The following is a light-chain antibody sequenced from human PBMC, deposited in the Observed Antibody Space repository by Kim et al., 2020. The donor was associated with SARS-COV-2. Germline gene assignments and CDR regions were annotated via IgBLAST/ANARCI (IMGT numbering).Light chain of an antibody. CDR3: HAYDKSLNGYL. CDR2: DDN. V-gene: IGLV1-40*01. CDR1: SSTIGGNYD. Sequence: QRMTFTSTGTSSTIGGNYDINWYRHLPGKAPKLLIYDDNIRPSWVPDRFYGSKSGTSAYLAIMGLESEDEANYYCHAYDKSLNGYLFGGGTKVT. J-gene: IGLJ1*01.